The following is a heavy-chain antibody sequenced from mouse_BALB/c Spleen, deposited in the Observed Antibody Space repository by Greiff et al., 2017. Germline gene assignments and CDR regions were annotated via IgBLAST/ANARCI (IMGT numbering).Heavy chain of an antibody. Sequence: EVQLVESGGGLVQPKGSLKLSCAASGFTFNTYAMNWVRQAPGKGLEWVARIRSKSNNYATYYADSVKDRFTISRDDSQSMLYLQMNNLKTEDTAMYYCVREDYYDYEAWFAYWGQGTLVTVSA. CDR2: IRSKSNNYAT. V-gene: IGHV10-1*02. D-gene: IGHD2-4*01. CDR3: VREDYYDYEAWFAY. J-gene: IGHJ3*01. CDR1: GFTFNTYA.